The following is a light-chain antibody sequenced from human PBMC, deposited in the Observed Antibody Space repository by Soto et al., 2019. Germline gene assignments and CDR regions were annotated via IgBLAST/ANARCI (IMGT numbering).Light chain of an antibody. CDR2: GAS. V-gene: IGKV3-20*01. J-gene: IGKJ1*01. CDR1: QSVSSNY. CDR3: LHRGT. Sequence: EIVLTQSPGTLSLSPGKRTTLSCRASQSVSSNYLAWYQQKPGQAPRLLIYGASSRATGIPDRFSGSGSGTDFTLTFSRLEPKDLAVYYCLHRGTFGQGTKVEIK.